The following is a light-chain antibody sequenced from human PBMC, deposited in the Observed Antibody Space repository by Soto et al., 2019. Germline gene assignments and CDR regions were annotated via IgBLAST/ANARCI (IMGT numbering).Light chain of an antibody. J-gene: IGKJ1*01. CDR1: QSIDTY. CDR3: QQSHSTPLL. Sequence: IHMSHSPSSLSASVGDRVTITCRASQSIDTYLNWYQQKPGKAPKFLIYAASSLRSGVPSRFSGGGSGTDFTLTISSLQPEDFATYYCQQSHSTPLLFGQGTKVDIK. V-gene: IGKV1-39*01. CDR2: AAS.